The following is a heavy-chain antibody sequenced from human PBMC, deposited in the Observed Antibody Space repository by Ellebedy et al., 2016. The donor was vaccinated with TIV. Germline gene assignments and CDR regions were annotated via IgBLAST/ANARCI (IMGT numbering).Heavy chain of an antibody. J-gene: IGHJ4*02. V-gene: IGHV3-64D*06. CDR2: ISSNGGST. D-gene: IGHD6-19*01. CDR3: VRINGGWYDY. CDR1: GFNFSSYV. Sequence: GESLKISCSAVGFNFSSYVMHWVRQAPGKRVEYVSAISSNGGSTFHADSVKGRFTISRDISKNTLYLQMSSLRADDTAVYYCVRINGGWYDYWGQGTLVTVSS.